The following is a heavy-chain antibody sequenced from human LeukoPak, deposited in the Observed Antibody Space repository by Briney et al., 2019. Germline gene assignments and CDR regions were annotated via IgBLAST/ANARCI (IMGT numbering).Heavy chain of an antibody. CDR1: GGSTSSYY. CDR3: ARRGYSYVSGGPYNWFDP. Sequence: PSETLSLTCTVSGGSTSSYYWSWIRQPAGKGLEWIGYIYYSGSTNYNPSLKSRVTISVDTSKNQFSLKLSSVTAADTAVYYCARRGYSYVSGGPYNWFDPWGQGTLVTVSS. V-gene: IGHV4-59*01. D-gene: IGHD5-18*01. J-gene: IGHJ5*02. CDR2: IYYSGST.